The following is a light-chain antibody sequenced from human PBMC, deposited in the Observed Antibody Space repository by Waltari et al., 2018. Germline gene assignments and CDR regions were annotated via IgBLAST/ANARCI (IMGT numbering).Light chain of an antibody. Sequence: SYELTQPPSVSVSPGQTARITCSGSALPKKYAFWYQQKSGQAPVLVIYEDIKRPSGIPDRFSASSSGTFATLTISGAQVGDEADYYCYSTDGSGDRGVFGGGTKVTVL. V-gene: IGLV3-10*01. CDR2: EDI. J-gene: IGLJ3*02. CDR3: YSTDGSGDRGV. CDR1: ALPKKY.